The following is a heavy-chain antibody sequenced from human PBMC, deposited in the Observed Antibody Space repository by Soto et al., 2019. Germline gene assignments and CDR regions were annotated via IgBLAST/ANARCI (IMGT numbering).Heavy chain of an antibody. J-gene: IGHJ4*02. D-gene: IGHD3-9*01. Sequence: EVQLVESGGGLVQSGKSLRLSCAASGLTFDDYAMHWVRQAPGKDLEWVSGISWNSGSIGYADSVKGRFTISRDNAKNSLCLQKNSLRAGDTDLYYCASGRGYDILTGYYPYFDYWGQGTLVTVSS. CDR2: ISWNSGSI. CDR3: ASGRGYDILTGYYPYFDY. CDR1: GLTFDDYA. V-gene: IGHV3-9*01.